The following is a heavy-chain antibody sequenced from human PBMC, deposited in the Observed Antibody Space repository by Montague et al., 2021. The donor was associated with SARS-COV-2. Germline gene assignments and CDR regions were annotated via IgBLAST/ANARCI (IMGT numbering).Heavy chain of an antibody. Sequence: SETLSLTYSVSRGSINNYYWSWVRQPPGKGLEWIGYVYHTGSTXXXPSXXXRVTLSIDTSKNQFSLNLTSVTAADTAVYYCVREKYYFDDSGSKWGQGTLVTV. CDR3: VREKYYFDDSGSK. CDR2: VYHTGST. D-gene: IGHD3-22*01. CDR1: RGSINNYY. V-gene: IGHV4-59*01. J-gene: IGHJ4*02.